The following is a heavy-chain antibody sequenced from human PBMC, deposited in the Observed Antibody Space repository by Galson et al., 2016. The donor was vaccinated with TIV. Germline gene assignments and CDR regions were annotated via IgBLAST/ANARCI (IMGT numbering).Heavy chain of an antibody. V-gene: IGHV4-38-2*01. Sequence: LTCAVSGYSISSGYYWGWVRQPPGKGLEWIGSIDHSGITYSKPSLKSRLTMSVDTSTNLFSLKLTSVTAADTAIYYCMSEGSTVTMHHYFGMDVWGQGTTVIVSS. D-gene: IGHD4-11*01. CDR2: IDHSGIT. CDR3: MSEGSTVTMHHYFGMDV. J-gene: IGHJ6*02. CDR1: GYSISSGYY.